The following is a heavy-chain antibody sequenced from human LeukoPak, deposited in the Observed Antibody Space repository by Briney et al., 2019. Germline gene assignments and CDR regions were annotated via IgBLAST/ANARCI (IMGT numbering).Heavy chain of an antibody. V-gene: IGHV1-46*01. J-gene: IGHJ6*03. CDR1: GYTFTSYY. CDR2: INPSGGST. D-gene: IGHD3-10*01. CDR3: ARGFRERSNYYYYYYMDV. Sequence: ASAKVSCKASGYTFTSYYMHWVRQAPGQGLEWMGIINPSGGSTSYAQKFQGRVTMTRDMSTSTVYMELSSLRSEDTAVYYCARGFRERSNYYYYYYMDVWGKGTTVTVSS.